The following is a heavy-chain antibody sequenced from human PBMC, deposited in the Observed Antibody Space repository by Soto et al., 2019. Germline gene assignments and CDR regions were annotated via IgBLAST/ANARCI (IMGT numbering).Heavy chain of an antibody. CDR2: IYPDDSDT. V-gene: IGHV5-51*01. Sequence: GESLKISCKGSGYSFTNYWIGWVRQMPGKGLEWMGIIYPDDSDTRYSPSFQGQVTISADKSISTAYLQWSGLKASDTAMYYCARLSCSSTSCSFFWFDPWGQGTLVTVSS. CDR1: GYSFTNYW. CDR3: ARLSCSSTSCSFFWFDP. D-gene: IGHD2-2*01. J-gene: IGHJ5*02.